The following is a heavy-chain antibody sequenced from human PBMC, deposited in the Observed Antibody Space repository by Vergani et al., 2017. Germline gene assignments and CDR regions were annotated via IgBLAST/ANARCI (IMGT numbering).Heavy chain of an antibody. CDR3: ARDLLPNYDFWSGYSHAYYYYYGMDV. V-gene: IGHV3-30-3*01. D-gene: IGHD3-3*01. Sequence: QVQLVESGGGVVQPGTSLRLSCVVSGFALNRHAMYWVRQAPGKGLEWVVGISFDGTNEYYPDLVKGRFTISRDNAKNTLYLQMNSLRAEDTAVYYCARDLLPNYDFWSGYSHAYYYYYGMDVWGQGTTVTVFS. J-gene: IGHJ6*02. CDR1: GFALNRHA. CDR2: ISFDGTNE.